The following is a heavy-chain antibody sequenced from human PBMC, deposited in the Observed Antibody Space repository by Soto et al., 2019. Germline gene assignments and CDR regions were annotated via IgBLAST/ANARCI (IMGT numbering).Heavy chain of an antibody. CDR1: GFTFSSYA. CDR3: AKDFLKDGYNPAPEENFDY. J-gene: IGHJ4*02. CDR2: ISGSGGST. Sequence: GGSLRLSCAASGFTFSSYAMSWVRQAPGKGLEWVSAISGSGGSTYYADSVKGRFTISRDNSKNTLYLQMNSLRAEDTAVYYCAKDFLKDGYNPAPEENFDYWGQGTLVTVSS. D-gene: IGHD5-12*01. V-gene: IGHV3-23*01.